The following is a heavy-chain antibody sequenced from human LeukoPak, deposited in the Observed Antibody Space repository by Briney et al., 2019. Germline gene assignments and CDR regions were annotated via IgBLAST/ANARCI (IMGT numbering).Heavy chain of an antibody. D-gene: IGHD2-2*01. Sequence: ASVKVSCKASGYTFTGYYMHWVRQAPGQGLEWMGWINPNSGGTNYAQKFQGRVTMTRDKSISTAYMELSRLRSDDTAVYYCAILDCSSTSCYDFWGQGTLVTVSS. V-gene: IGHV1-2*02. J-gene: IGHJ4*02. CDR2: INPNSGGT. CDR3: AILDCSSTSCYDF. CDR1: GYTFTGYY.